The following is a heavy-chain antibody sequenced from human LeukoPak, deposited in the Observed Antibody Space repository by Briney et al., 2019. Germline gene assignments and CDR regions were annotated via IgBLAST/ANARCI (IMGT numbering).Heavy chain of an antibody. CDR1: GFTVSSNY. Sequence: PGGSLRLSCAASGFTVSSNYMSWVRQAPGKGLEWVSVIYSGGSTYYAGSVKGRFTISRDNSKNTLYLQMNSLRAEDTAVYYCARVDTYSYGYDYWGQGTLVTVSS. J-gene: IGHJ4*02. CDR2: IYSGGST. D-gene: IGHD5-18*01. CDR3: ARVDTYSYGYDY. V-gene: IGHV3-53*01.